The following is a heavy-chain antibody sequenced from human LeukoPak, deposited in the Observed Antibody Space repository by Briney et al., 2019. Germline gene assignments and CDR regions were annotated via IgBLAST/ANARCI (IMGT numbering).Heavy chain of an antibody. Sequence: GGSLRLSCAASGFTFSAYSMNWVRQAPGKGLEWVSYFSSTTGLISYADSVKGRFTISRDNAKNSLYLQMNSLRAEDTAVYYCARDHAYYFDYWGQGTLVTVSS. V-gene: IGHV3-48*01. J-gene: IGHJ4*02. CDR1: GFTFSAYS. CDR2: FSSTTGLI. CDR3: ARDHAYYFDY.